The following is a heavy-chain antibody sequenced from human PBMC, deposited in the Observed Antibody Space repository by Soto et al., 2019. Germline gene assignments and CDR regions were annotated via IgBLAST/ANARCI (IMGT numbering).Heavy chain of an antibody. V-gene: IGHV4-39*01. CDR1: GGSISGSYYY. CDR2: VFYTGFT. D-gene: IGHD1-20*01. J-gene: IGHJ4*02. Sequence: QLQLQESGPGLVKPSETLSLTCAVSGGSISGSYYYWGWLRQSPGRGPEWIGSVFYTGFTSYNPSLESRVSVSVDTAKNQFSLKVSAVTAADTAVYYCASSQKGYNWNYFDHWGQGALVTVAS. CDR3: ASSQKGYNWNYFDH.